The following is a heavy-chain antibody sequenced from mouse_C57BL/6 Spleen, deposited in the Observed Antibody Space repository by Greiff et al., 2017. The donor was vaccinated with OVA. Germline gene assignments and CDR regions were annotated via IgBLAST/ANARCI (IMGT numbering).Heavy chain of an antibody. CDR3: ASRVAEGYAMDY. CDR2: IHPNSGST. V-gene: IGHV1-64*01. CDR1: GYTFTSYW. Sequence: QVQLQQPGAELVKPGASVKLSCKASGYTFTSYWMHWVKQRPGQGLEWIGMIHPNSGSTNYNEKFKSKATLTVDKSSSTAYMQLSSLTSEDSAVYDCASRVAEGYAMDYWGQGTSVTVSS. D-gene: IGHD1-1*02. J-gene: IGHJ4*01.